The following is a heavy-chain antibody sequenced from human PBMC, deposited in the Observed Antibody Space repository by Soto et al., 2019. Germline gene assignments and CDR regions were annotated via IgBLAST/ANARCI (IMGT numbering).Heavy chain of an antibody. CDR2: IVVGSGNT. CDR1: GFTFTSSA. Sequence: SAKASCKASGFTFTSSAVQWVRQARGQRLEWIGWIVVGSGNTNYAQKFQERVTITRDMSTSTAYMELSSLRSEDTAVYYCAAGDKVYDFWSGYYAGMDVWGQGTTVTVSS. J-gene: IGHJ6*02. D-gene: IGHD3-3*01. CDR3: AAGDKVYDFWSGYYAGMDV. V-gene: IGHV1-58*01.